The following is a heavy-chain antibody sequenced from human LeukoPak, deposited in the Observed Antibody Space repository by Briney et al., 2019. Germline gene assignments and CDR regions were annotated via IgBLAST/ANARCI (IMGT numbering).Heavy chain of an antibody. D-gene: IGHD2-2*01. J-gene: IGHJ5*02. CDR3: ARDWGVPAAIARRPYTWFDP. Sequence: GGSLRLSCAASGFTFSSYAMHWVRQAPGKGLEWVAVISYDGSNKYYADSVKGRFTISRDNSKNTLYLQMNSLRAEDTAVYYCARDWGVPAAIARRPYTWFDPWGQGTLVTVSS. V-gene: IGHV3-30-3*01. CDR1: GFTFSSYA. CDR2: ISYDGSNK.